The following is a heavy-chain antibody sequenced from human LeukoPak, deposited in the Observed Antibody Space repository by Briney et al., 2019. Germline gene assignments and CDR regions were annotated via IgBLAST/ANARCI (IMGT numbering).Heavy chain of an antibody. CDR3: VSPRGFSYGYFDY. CDR1: GGSISSSSAY. CDR2: IYYSKNT. J-gene: IGHJ4*02. D-gene: IGHD5-18*01. V-gene: IGHV4-39*01. Sequence: PSGTLSLTCTVSGGSISSSSAYWGWIRQPPGKGLEWIGSIYYSKNTYYNPSLKSRVTISADTSKNQFSLTLGSVSATDTAVYYCVSPRGFSYGYFDYWGQGTLVTVSS.